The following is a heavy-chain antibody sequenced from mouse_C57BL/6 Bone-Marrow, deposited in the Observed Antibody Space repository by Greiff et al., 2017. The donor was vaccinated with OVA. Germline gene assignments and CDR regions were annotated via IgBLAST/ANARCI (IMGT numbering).Heavy chain of an antibody. J-gene: IGHJ1*03. D-gene: IGHD1-1*01. CDR1: GYTFTSYG. CDR3: ARPYGSSYNWYFDV. V-gene: IGHV1-81*01. Sequence: QVQLQQSGAELARPGASVKLSCKASGYTFTSYGISWVKQRTGQGLEWIGEIYPRSGNTYYNEKFKGKATLTADKSSSTAYMELRSLTSEDSAVYFCARPYGSSYNWYFDVWGTGTTVTVSS. CDR2: IYPRSGNT.